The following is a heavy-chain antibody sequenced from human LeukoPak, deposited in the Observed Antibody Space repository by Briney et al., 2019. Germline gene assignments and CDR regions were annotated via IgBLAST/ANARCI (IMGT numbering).Heavy chain of an antibody. CDR3: ARGPYGLPNY. V-gene: IGHV4-38-2*01. Sequence: SETLSLTCAVSGYSISSGYYWGWIRQPPGKGLEWIGSIYHSGSTYYNPSLKSRVTISVDTSKNQFSLKLSSVTAADTAVYYCARGPYGLPNYWGQGTLVTVSS. J-gene: IGHJ4*02. D-gene: IGHD3-16*01. CDR2: IYHSGST. CDR1: GYSISSGYY.